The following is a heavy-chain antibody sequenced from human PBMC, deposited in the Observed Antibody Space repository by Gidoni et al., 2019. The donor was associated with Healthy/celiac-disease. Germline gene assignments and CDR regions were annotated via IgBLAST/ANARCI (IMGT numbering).Heavy chain of an antibody. J-gene: IGHJ6*02. CDR1: GYTFTSYG. CDR2: ISAYNGNT. V-gene: IGHV1-18*01. CDR3: ARVVLGRWLYYYGMDV. Sequence: QVQLVQSGAEVKKPGASVKVSCTASGYTFTSYGISWVRQAPGQGLEWMGWISAYNGNTNYAQKLQGRVTMTTDTSTSTAYMELRSLRSDDTAVYYCARVVLGRWLYYYGMDVWGQGTTVTVSS. D-gene: IGHD3-10*01.